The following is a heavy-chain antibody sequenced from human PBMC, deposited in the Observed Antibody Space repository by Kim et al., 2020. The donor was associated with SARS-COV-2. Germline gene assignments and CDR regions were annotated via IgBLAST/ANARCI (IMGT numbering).Heavy chain of an antibody. CDR1: GGSISSYY. J-gene: IGHJ4*02. Sequence: SETLSLTCTVSGGSISSYYWSWIRQPPEKGLEWIDYIYYIGSTNYNPSLKSRVTISIDTSKNQFSLNLSSVTAADTAVYYCARGITRYYFDYWGQGTLVTVSS. CDR3: ARGITRYYFDY. D-gene: IGHD3-10*01. CDR2: IYYIGST. V-gene: IGHV4-59*13.